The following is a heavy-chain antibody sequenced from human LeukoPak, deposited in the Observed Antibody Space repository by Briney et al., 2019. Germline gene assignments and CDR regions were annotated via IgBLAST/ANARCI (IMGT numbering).Heavy chain of an antibody. D-gene: IGHD3-22*01. J-gene: IGHJ4*02. V-gene: IGHV3-23*01. CDR1: GFIFSTYA. Sequence: PGGSLRLSCAASGFIFSTYAMSWVRQAPGKGLEWVSAISGSGVSTYYADSVKGRFTISRDNSKNTLYLQMNSLRAEDTAVYYCAKKPAYYFDSSAYSKYDYWGQGTLVTVSS. CDR3: AKKPAYYFDSSAYSKYDY. CDR2: ISGSGVST.